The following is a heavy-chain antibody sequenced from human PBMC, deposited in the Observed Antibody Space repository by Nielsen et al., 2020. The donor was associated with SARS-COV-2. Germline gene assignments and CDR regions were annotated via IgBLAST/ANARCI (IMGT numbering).Heavy chain of an antibody. CDR1: SGAFSDYR. CDR2: INDSGYT. D-gene: IGHD6-19*01. V-gene: IGHV4-34*01. CDR3: ARGGRFSSGWRVFDY. Sequence: SETLSLTCGVYSGAFSDYRWTWVRQSPGKGLEWIGEINDSGYTNYNPSLSSRLTISRDASKRQLSLKLSSVTAADTAVYYCARGGRFSSGWRVFDYWGQGTLVTVSS. J-gene: IGHJ4*02.